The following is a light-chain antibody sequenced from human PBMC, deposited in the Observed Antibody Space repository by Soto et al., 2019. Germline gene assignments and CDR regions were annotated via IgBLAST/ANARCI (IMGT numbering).Light chain of an antibody. V-gene: IGLV2-8*01. Sequence: QAVVTQPPSASGSPGQSVTISCTGTSSDVGGYNYVSWYQQHPGKAPKLMIYEVTKRPSGVPDRFSGSKSGNTASLTVSGLLAEDEADYYCSSHAGIINVVFGGGTQLTVL. CDR1: SSDVGGYNY. CDR2: EVT. J-gene: IGLJ7*01. CDR3: SSHAGIINVV.